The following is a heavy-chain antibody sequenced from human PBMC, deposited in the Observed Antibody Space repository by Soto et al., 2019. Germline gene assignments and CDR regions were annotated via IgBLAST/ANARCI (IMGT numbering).Heavy chain of an antibody. V-gene: IGHV3-30-3*01. CDR2: ISYDGSNK. CDR3: ARDPEVRYLDWLLSATYFDY. CDR1: GFTFSSYA. Sequence: AGGSLRLSCAASGFTFSSYAMHWVRQAPGKGLEWVAVISYDGSNKYYADSVKGRFTISRDNSRNTLYLQMNSLRAEDTAVYYCARDPEVRYLDWLLSATYFDYWGQGTLVTVSS. D-gene: IGHD3-9*01. J-gene: IGHJ4*02.